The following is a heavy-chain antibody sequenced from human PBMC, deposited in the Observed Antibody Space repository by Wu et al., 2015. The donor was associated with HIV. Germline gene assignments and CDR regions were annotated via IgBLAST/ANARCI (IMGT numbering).Heavy chain of an antibody. CDR1: GGTFRSHG. CDR2: LTAVFGTS. D-gene: IGHD6-19*01. CDR3: ARGTIAVAALSF. Sequence: QVQLLQSGAEVRKPGSAVRVSCKDSGGTFRSHGMSWVRQVPGQGHEWLGVLTAVFGTSRYAQKFQGRITISADESTSTAYMELSSLRSEDTAVYYCARGTIAVAALSFWGQGTLVTVSS. V-gene: IGHV1-69*12. J-gene: IGHJ4*02.